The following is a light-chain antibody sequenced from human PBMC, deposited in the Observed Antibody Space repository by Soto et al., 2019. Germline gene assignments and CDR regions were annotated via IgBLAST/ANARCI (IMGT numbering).Light chain of an antibody. CDR1: SSDVGTYNY. J-gene: IGLJ1*01. CDR2: EVS. V-gene: IGLV2-14*01. Sequence: QSALTQPASVSGSPGQSITISCTGTSSDVGTYNYVSWYQQHPGKAPKLMIYEVSNRPSGVSNRFSGSKSGNTASLTIFGLQAEDEADYYCNSYTSSSTLYVFGTGTKLTVL. CDR3: NSYTSSSTLYV.